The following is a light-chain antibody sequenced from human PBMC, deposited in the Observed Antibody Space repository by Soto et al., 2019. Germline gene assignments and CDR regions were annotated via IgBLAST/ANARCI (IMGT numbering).Light chain of an antibody. CDR1: QRVNTC. J-gene: IGKJ1*01. V-gene: IGKV1-5*01. Sequence: DIQMTQSPSTLSASVGDRVSITCRASQRVNTCLAWYQQKPGKAPTLLIYDASSLQSGVPSRFSGSGSGTEFTLTISSLQPDDFATYYCQQYQIDWTFGQGTKADI. CDR2: DAS. CDR3: QQYQIDWT.